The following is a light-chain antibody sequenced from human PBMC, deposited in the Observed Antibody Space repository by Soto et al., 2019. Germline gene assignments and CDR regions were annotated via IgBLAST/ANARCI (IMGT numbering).Light chain of an antibody. V-gene: IGKV1-5*03. CDR2: KAS. Sequence: DIQMTQSPSTLSASVGDRVTILCRASQSISGLLAWYQQKPGKAPNLLIYKASSLDSGVPSRFSGSRSGTEFTLTIRSLQPDDFASYNCQQYNSYPWPFGQGTKLELK. CDR1: QSISGL. CDR3: QQYNSYPWP. J-gene: IGKJ1*01.